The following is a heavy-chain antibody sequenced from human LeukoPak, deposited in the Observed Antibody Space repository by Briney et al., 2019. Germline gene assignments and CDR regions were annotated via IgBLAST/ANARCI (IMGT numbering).Heavy chain of an antibody. V-gene: IGHV3-73*01. CDR2: IRSKANSYAT. J-gene: IGHJ4*02. CDR1: GFTLSGSA. D-gene: IGHD3-10*01. CDR3: TSLAYGSGSYYIAGYY. Sequence: PGGSLRLSCAASGFTLSGSAMHWVRQASGKGLEWVGRIRSKANSYATAYAASVKGRFTISRDDSKNAAYLQMNSLKTEDTAVYYCTSLAYGSGSYYIAGYYWGQGTLVTVSS.